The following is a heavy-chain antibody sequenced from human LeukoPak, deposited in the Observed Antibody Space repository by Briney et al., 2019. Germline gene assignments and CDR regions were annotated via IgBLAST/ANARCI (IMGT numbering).Heavy chain of an antibody. Sequence: PGGSLRLTCAASGFTFSSYGMHWVRQAPGKGLEWVAVISYDGSNKYYADSVKGRFTISRDNSKNTLYLQMNSLRAEDTAVYYCARDVSEYSSGWPEYYFDYWGQGTLVTVSS. V-gene: IGHV3-30*03. D-gene: IGHD6-19*01. CDR3: ARDVSEYSSGWPEYYFDY. CDR2: ISYDGSNK. CDR1: GFTFSSYG. J-gene: IGHJ4*02.